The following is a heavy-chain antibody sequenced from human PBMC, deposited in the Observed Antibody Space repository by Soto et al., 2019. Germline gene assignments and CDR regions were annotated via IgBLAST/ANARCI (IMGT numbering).Heavy chain of an antibody. D-gene: IGHD3-10*01. Sequence: QVPLVQSGAEVKKPGSSVTVSCTASGGTFSSYAIHWVRQAPGQGLEWMGGIIPMYGPAKYAQRFQGRVTITADESTTSVYMELTSLASPDTAVYCCARVTSMGRGVIDSWLDPGSDGSLATVSS. CDR1: GGTFSSYA. V-gene: IGHV1-69*01. CDR3: ARVTSMGRGVIDSWLDP. J-gene: IGHJ5*02. CDR2: IIPMYGPA.